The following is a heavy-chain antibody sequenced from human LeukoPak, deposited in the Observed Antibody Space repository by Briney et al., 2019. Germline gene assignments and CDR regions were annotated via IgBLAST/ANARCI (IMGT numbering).Heavy chain of an antibody. D-gene: IGHD3-10*01. J-gene: IGHJ4*02. Sequence: ASVKVSCKASGYTFTSYGISWVRQAPGQGLEWMGWISAYNGNTNYAQKLQDRVTMTEDTSTDTAYMELSSLRSEDTAVYYCATVPMVRGVIYYWGQGTLVTVSS. CDR2: ISAYNGNT. CDR1: GYTFTSYG. CDR3: ATVPMVRGVIYY. V-gene: IGHV1-18*01.